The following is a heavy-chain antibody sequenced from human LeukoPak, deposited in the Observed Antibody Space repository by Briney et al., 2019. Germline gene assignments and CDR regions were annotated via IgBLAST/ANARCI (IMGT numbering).Heavy chain of an antibody. CDR2: IYHSGST. Sequence: SETLSLTCTVSGYSISTGYYWDWIRQPPGKGLEWIGEIYHSGSTNYNPSLKSRVTISVDKSKNQFSLKLSSVTAADTAVYYCARRAARDFDYWGQGTLVTVSS. D-gene: IGHD6-6*01. CDR1: GYSISTGYY. V-gene: IGHV4-38-2*02. J-gene: IGHJ4*02. CDR3: ARRAARDFDY.